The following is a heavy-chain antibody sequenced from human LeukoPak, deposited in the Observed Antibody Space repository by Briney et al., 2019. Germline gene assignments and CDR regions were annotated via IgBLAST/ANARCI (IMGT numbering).Heavy chain of an antibody. CDR1: GFTFTNAW. J-gene: IGHJ4*02. CDR2: IKSKTDGGTT. V-gene: IGHV3-15*01. CDR3: ARYSGSWDFFDY. D-gene: IGHD6-13*01. Sequence: PGGSLRLSCAASGFTFTNAWMHWVRQAPGKGLEWVGRIKSKTDGGTTDYAAPVKGRFTISRDDLKKTLDLQMNSLETEDTAVYYCARYSGSWDFFDYWGQGNMVTVSS.